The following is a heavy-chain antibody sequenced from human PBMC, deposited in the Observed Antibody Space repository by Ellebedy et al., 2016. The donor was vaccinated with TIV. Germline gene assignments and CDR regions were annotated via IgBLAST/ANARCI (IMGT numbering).Heavy chain of an antibody. CDR2: ISSSGSTI. J-gene: IGHJ6*02. Sequence: GESLKISCAASGFTFSDYYMSWIRQAPGKGLEWVSYISSSGSTIYYADSVKGRFTISRDNAKNSLYLQMNSLRAEDTAVYYCAREDYGDYGGYYYYGMDVWGQGTTVTVSS. D-gene: IGHD4-17*01. CDR3: AREDYGDYGGYYYYGMDV. CDR1: GFTFSDYY. V-gene: IGHV3-11*01.